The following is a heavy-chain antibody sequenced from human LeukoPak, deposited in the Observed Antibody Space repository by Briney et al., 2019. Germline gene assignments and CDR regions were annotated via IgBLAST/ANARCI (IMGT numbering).Heavy chain of an antibody. J-gene: IGHJ4*02. CDR3: AKTYRDYFDY. Sequence: GSLRLSCAASGFTFNSYAMNWVRQAPGKGLEWISAISASGASTFYADSVKGRFTTSRDNAKNTVSLQLNSLRAEDTAIYYCAKTYRDYFDYWGRGTLVTVSS. CDR2: ISASGAST. CDR1: GFTFNSYA. V-gene: IGHV3-23*01. D-gene: IGHD5-18*01.